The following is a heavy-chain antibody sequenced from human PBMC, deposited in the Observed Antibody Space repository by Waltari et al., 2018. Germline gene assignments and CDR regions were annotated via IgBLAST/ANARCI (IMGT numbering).Heavy chain of an antibody. CDR3: ARQYFYGSRGDEYYFDS. Sequence: QVQLVQSGPEVQKPGASVKVSCKTSGYGFSTYSIHWVRQAPGQGLEWMGWSNPTSGGTNYAQQFQGRVTMTRDTSITTVYMELSRLRSDDTAILYCARQYFYGSRGDEYYFDSWGQGTLLTVSS. CDR2: SNPTSGGT. CDR1: GYGFSTYS. D-gene: IGHD3-10*01. J-gene: IGHJ4*01. V-gene: IGHV1-2*02.